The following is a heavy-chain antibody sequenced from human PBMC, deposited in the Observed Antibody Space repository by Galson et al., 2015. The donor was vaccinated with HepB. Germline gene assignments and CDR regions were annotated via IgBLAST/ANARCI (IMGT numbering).Heavy chain of an antibody. Sequence: SLRLSCAASGFTFSDYYMSWIRQAPGKGLEWVSYTSSSSSYTNYADSVKGRFTISRDNAKNSLYLQMNSLRAEDTAVYYCARDGGGYGDSYDYWGQGTLVTVSS. CDR3: ARDGGGYGDSYDY. CDR1: GFTFSDYY. V-gene: IGHV3-11*06. J-gene: IGHJ4*02. D-gene: IGHD4-17*01. CDR2: TSSSSSYT.